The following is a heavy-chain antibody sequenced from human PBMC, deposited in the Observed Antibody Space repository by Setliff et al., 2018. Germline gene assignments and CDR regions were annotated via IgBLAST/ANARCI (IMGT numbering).Heavy chain of an antibody. D-gene: IGHD6-25*01. CDR2: INWNGGST. CDR3: ARSPANGGHDAFDI. V-gene: IGHV3-20*04. J-gene: IGHJ3*02. CDR1: GFTFSSYW. Sequence: LRLSCAASGFTFSSYWMHWVRQAPGKGLEWVSGINWNGGSTGYADSVKGRFTISRDNARDSLYLHMNSLGAEDTAVYYCARSPANGGHDAFDIWGQGTMVTVSS.